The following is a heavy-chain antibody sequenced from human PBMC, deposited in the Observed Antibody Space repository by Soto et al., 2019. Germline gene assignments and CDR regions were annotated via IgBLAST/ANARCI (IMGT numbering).Heavy chain of an antibody. V-gene: IGHV3-23*01. D-gene: IGHD3-3*01. Sequence: EVQLLESGGGLVQPGGSLRLSCATSGFSFSNYGMNWVRQAPGKGLEWVSGITKTGRSTFIADSVRGRFTISRDNLKNIMYLQMNSLRVDDTALYYCTKDAEAYDFAFDKWGQGTMGTVTS. CDR2: ITKTGRST. J-gene: IGHJ3*02. CDR3: TKDAEAYDFAFDK. CDR1: GFSFSNYG.